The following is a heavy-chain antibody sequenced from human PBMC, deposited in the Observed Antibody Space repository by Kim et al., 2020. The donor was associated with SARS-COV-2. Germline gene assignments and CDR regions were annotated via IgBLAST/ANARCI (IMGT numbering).Heavy chain of an antibody. CDR3: ARERQQLVYFDY. D-gene: IGHD6-13*01. Sequence: GGSLRLSCAASGFTFSSYSMNWVRQAPGKGLEWVSSISSSSSYIYYADSVKGRFTISRDNAKNSLYLQMNSLRAEDTAVYYCARERQQLVYFDYWGQGTLVTVSS. CDR1: GFTFSSYS. J-gene: IGHJ4*02. V-gene: IGHV3-21*01. CDR2: ISSSSSYI.